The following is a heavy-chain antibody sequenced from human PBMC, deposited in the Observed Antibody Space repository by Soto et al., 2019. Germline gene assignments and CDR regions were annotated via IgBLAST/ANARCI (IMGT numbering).Heavy chain of an antibody. Sequence: PSETLSLTCAVSGGSIISSNWLIWFRQPPGKGLEWIGEIYHSGSTNYNPSLKSRVTISVDKSKNQFSLKLSSVTAADTAVYYCARDAGGGSSYMDPWGQGTLVTVSS. CDR1: GGSIISSNW. J-gene: IGHJ5*02. D-gene: IGHD6-13*01. V-gene: IGHV4-4*02. CDR3: ARDAGGGSSYMDP. CDR2: IYHSGST.